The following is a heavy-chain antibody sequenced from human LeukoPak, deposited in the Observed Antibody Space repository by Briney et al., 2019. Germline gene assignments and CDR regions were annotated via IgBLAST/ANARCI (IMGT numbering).Heavy chain of an antibody. Sequence: PSETLSLTCTVSGGSISSGGYYWSWIRQHPGKGLEWIGYIYYSGSTYYNPSLKSRVTISVDTSKNQFSLKLSSVTAADTAVYYCARGDLREYFQHWGQGTLVTVSS. J-gene: IGHJ1*01. CDR1: GGSISSGGYY. V-gene: IGHV4-31*03. CDR3: ARGDLREYFQH. CDR2: IYYSGST.